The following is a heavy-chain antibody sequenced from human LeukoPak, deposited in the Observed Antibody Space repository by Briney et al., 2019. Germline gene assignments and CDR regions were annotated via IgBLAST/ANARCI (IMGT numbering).Heavy chain of an antibody. CDR1: GFTFNSYA. J-gene: IGHJ6*03. V-gene: IGHV3-23*01. D-gene: IGHD2-2*01. CDR2: FSGNGGST. CDR3: AKDLRVIVVTYYMDV. Sequence: GGSLRLSCAASGFTFNSYAMTWVRQAPGEGLEWVSSFSGNGGSTYYTDSVKGRFTISRDNSKNTLYLQMNSLRAEDTAAYYCAKDLRVIVVTYYMDVWGKGTTVTVSS.